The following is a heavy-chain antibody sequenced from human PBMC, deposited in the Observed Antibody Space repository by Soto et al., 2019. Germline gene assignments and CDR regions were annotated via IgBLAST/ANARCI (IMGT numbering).Heavy chain of an antibody. CDR3: ARGTRYFDWSDFDY. D-gene: IGHD3-9*01. V-gene: IGHV3-33*01. CDR1: GFTFSSYG. CDR2: IWYDGSNK. Sequence: QVQLVESGGGVVQPGRSLRLYCAASGFTFSSYGMHWVRQAPGKGLEWVAVIWYDGSNKYYADSVKGRFTISRDNCKTTLYLQMNSLRAEDTAVYYCARGTRYFDWSDFDYWGQGTLVTVSS. J-gene: IGHJ4*02.